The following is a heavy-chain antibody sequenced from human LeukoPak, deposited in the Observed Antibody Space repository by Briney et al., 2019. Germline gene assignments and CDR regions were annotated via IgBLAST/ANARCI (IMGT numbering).Heavy chain of an antibody. V-gene: IGHV3-30-3*01. Sequence: PGGSLTLSCAASGFTFSSYAMHWVRQAPGKGLEWVAVISYDGSNKYYADSVKGRFTISRDNSKNTLYLQMNSLRAEDTAVYYCARDITPYSSSCYYHLGYWGQGTLVTVSS. J-gene: IGHJ4*02. CDR1: GFTFSSYA. CDR3: ARDITPYSSSCYYHLGY. CDR2: ISYDGSNK. D-gene: IGHD6-13*01.